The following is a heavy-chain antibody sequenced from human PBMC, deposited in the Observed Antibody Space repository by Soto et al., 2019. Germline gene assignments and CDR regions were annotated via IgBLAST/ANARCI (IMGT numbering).Heavy chain of an antibody. CDR3: ARESGDWPLNWFDP. D-gene: IGHD2-21*02. CDR1: GFNFTNHW. CDR2: ITSDGKSK. V-gene: IGHV3-74*01. Sequence: LRLSCAASGFNFTNHWMHWVRQAPGKGLVWVSRITSDGKSKAYAESVKGRFAISRDNAKNTVYLQMKGLTVEDTAVYYCARESGDWPLNWFDPWGQGTLVTVSS. J-gene: IGHJ5*02.